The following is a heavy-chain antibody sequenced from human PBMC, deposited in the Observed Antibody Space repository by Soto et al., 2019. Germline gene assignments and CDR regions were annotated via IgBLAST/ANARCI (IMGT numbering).Heavy chain of an antibody. CDR3: ARYRGLYSYAS. D-gene: IGHD5-18*01. V-gene: IGHV4-59*01. J-gene: IGHJ5*02. CDR1: GGSISSYY. Sequence: PSETLSLTCTVSGGSISSYYWSWIRQPPGKGLEWIGYIYYSGSTNYNPSLKSRVTISVDTSKNQFSLKLSSVTAADTAVYYCARYRGLYSYASWGQGTLVTVS. CDR2: IYYSGST.